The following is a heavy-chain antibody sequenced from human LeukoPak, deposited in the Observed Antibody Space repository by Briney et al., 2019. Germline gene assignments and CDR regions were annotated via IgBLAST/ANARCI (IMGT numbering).Heavy chain of an antibody. Sequence: GGSLRLSCAASGFTFSSYAMSWVRQAPGKGLEWVSAISGSGGSTYYADSLKGRFTISRDNSKNTLYLQMNSLRAEDTAVYYCATAGSSSPDYWGQGTLVTVSS. V-gene: IGHV3-23*01. CDR3: ATAGSSSPDY. D-gene: IGHD6-13*01. CDR1: GFTFSSYA. J-gene: IGHJ4*02. CDR2: ISGSGGST.